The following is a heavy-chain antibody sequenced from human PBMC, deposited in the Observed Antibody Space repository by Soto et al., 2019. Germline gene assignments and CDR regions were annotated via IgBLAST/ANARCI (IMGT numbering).Heavy chain of an antibody. CDR1: GGTFSSYA. CDR2: IIPIFGTA. J-gene: IGHJ4*02. Sequence: ASVKLSCKASGGTFSSYAISWVRQAPGQGLEWMGGIIPIFGTANYAQKFQGRVTITADKSTSTAYMELSSLRSEDTAVYYCARDVWRGVDTAMVTAFGYWGQGTLVTVSS. D-gene: IGHD5-18*01. CDR3: ARDVWRGVDTAMVTAFGY. V-gene: IGHV1-69*06.